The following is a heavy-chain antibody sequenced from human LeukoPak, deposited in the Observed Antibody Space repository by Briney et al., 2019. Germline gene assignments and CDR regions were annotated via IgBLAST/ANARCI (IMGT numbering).Heavy chain of an antibody. D-gene: IGHD3-16*01. CDR1: GGSISSYY. Sequence: PSETLSLTCTVSGGSISSYYWSWIRQPPGKGLEWIGYIYYSGSTNYNPSLKSRVTISVDTSKNQFSLKLSSVTAADTAVYYCARHDNDDDFDYWGQGTLVTVSS. CDR3: ARHDNDDDFDY. J-gene: IGHJ4*02. CDR2: IYYSGST. V-gene: IGHV4-59*01.